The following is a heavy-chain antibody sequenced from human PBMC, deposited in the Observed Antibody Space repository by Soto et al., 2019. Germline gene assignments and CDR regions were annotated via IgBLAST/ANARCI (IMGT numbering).Heavy chain of an antibody. CDR3: ARGSALLFYYFDY. Sequence: TLSLTCPVSGASISSGDYFWSWLRQSPGKGLEWIGYIYDSGSSYYNPSLKSRVTISVDTSKNQFSLSMTSVTAADTAVYYCARGSALLFYYFDYWGQGTPVTVSA. J-gene: IGHJ4*02. CDR1: GASISSGDYF. V-gene: IGHV4-30-4*01. CDR2: IYDSGSS. D-gene: IGHD6-13*01.